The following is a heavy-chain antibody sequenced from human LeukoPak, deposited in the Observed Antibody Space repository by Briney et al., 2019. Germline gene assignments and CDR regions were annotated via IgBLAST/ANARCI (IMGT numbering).Heavy chain of an antibody. CDR1: EYTFSSYS. Sequence: ASVKVSCKASEYTFSSYSIHWVRQAPGQRLEWMGWINAGKGNTKYSQKLQGRVTITGDTSASTAYMELSSLRSEDTAVYYCASLSYGFDYWGQGTLVTVSS. D-gene: IGHD5-18*01. V-gene: IGHV1-3*01. J-gene: IGHJ4*02. CDR3: ASLSYGFDY. CDR2: INAGKGNT.